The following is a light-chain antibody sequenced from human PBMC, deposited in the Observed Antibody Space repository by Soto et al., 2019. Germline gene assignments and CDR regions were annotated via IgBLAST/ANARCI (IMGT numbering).Light chain of an antibody. CDR2: DVS. V-gene: IGLV2-14*01. CDR3: SSYTSSSTLEV. J-gene: IGLJ2*01. Sequence: QSSLTQLAFVSGSPGQSITISCTGTSSDVGGYNYVSWYQQHPGKAPKLMIYDVSNRPSGVSNRFSGSKSGNTASLTISGLQAEDEADYYCSSYTSSSTLEVFGGGTKLTVL. CDR1: SSDVGGYNY.